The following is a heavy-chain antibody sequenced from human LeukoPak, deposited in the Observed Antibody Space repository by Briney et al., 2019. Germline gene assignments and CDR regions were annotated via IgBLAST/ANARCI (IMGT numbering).Heavy chain of an antibody. V-gene: IGHV3-74*01. CDR2: ISKDGSDT. Sequence: PGRSLRLSRAASGFTFSTSWMHWVRQTPGKGPVWVSRISKDGSDTNYTDSVKGRFTISRDNTKNTLDLQMNSLRVDDTALYYCVRDLGAPGYFQHWGQGILVTVSS. CDR3: VRDLGAPGYFQH. D-gene: IGHD3-16*01. CDR1: GFTFSTSW. J-gene: IGHJ1*01.